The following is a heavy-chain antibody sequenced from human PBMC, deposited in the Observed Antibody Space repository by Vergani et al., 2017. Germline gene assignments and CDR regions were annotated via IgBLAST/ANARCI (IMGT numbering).Heavy chain of an antibody. CDR2: IGKDGINT. Sequence: QVHLVESGGGVVQPGRSLRLSCSASGFTFSNFGMHWILQAPGKGLEWLAYIGKDGINTRYRDAVKGRLTVCRDNSKDILYLQMDSLRSEDTALYYCAKYLRDSTDGLPDSWCPGTLVIVSS. V-gene: IGHV3-30*02. CDR1: GFTFSNFG. D-gene: IGHD2-21*02. J-gene: IGHJ4*02. CDR3: AKYLRDSTDGLPDS.